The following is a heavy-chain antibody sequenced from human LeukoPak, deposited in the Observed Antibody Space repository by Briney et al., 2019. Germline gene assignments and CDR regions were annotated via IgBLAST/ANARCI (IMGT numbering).Heavy chain of an antibody. Sequence: PGGSLRLSCAASGFMFSTYEMNWVRQAPGKGLEWLSYISYSCRTIYYADSVKGRFTISRDNAKNSLYLQMNSLRVEDTAVYYCARDSRWINYYVGSSPVWGQGTLVTVSS. CDR3: ARDSRWINYYVGSSPV. J-gene: IGHJ4*02. CDR2: ISYSCRTI. CDR1: GFMFSTYE. D-gene: IGHD3-22*01. V-gene: IGHV3-48*03.